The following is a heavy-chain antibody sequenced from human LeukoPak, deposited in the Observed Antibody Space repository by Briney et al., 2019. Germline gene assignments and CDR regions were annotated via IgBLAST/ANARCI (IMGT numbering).Heavy chain of an antibody. D-gene: IGHD2-21*02. CDR1: GGSIRSSDDY. V-gene: IGHV4-39*07. J-gene: IGHJ3*02. Sequence: SETLSLTCSVSGGSIRSSDDYWGFVRQTPGKGLEWMGSIYYTGSSHYNPSLKSRVTISVDTSKNQFSLRLSSVTAADTAVYYCARWVVVTLKETDAFDIWGQGTMVTVSS. CDR2: IYYTGSS. CDR3: ARWVVVTLKETDAFDI.